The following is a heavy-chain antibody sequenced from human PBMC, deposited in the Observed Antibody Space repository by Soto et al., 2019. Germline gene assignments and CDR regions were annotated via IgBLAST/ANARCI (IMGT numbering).Heavy chain of an antibody. D-gene: IGHD4-17*01. V-gene: IGHV4-34*01. CDR1: GGSFSGYY. CDR3: ASVGTTVTTQIIDY. Sequence: TSETLSVTXAVYGGSFSGYYWSWIRQPPGKGLEWIGEINHSGSTNYNPSLKSRVTISVDTSKNQFSLKLSSVTAADTAVYYCASVGTTVTTQIIDYWGQGTLVTVSS. CDR2: INHSGST. J-gene: IGHJ4*02.